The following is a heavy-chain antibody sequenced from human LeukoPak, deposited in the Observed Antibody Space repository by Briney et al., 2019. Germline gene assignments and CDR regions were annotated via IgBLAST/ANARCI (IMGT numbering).Heavy chain of an antibody. CDR3: ARHTTVVPPHYFDY. CDR1: GVSISSYY. CDR2: IYYSGST. Sequence: PSETLSLTCTVSGVSISSYYWSWLRQPPGKGLEWLGYIYYSGSTNYNPSLKSRVTISLDTSKNQISLKLSSVTAADTAVYYCARHTTVVPPHYFDYWGQGTLVTVSS. D-gene: IGHD4-23*01. V-gene: IGHV4-59*08. J-gene: IGHJ4*02.